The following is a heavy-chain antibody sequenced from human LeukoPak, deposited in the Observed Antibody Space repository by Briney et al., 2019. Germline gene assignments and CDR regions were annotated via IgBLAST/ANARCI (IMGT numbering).Heavy chain of an antibody. V-gene: IGHV3-30*02. J-gene: IGHJ4*02. Sequence: GGSLRLSCAASGFTFSSYGMHWVRQAPGKGLEWVAFIRYDGSNKYYADSVKGRFTISRDNSKNTLYLQMNSLRAKDTAVYYCANLLTIEFDYWGQGTLVTVSS. CDR3: ANLLTIEFDY. CDR1: GFTFSSYG. CDR2: IRYDGSNK. D-gene: IGHD3-10*01.